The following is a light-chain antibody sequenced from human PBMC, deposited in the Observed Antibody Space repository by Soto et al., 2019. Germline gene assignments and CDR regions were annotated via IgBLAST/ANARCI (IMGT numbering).Light chain of an antibody. J-gene: IGKJ1*01. CDR1: QYINTR. Sequence: EILLRQSPSTLSSVLGERVTITCRASQYINTRLAWYQHRPGKSPRLLIYKASLLKSGVPARFSGSGSGTDFTLTISCLQSEDFATYYCQHYYSYSGTFGQGTKVDI. V-gene: IGKV1-5*03. CDR3: QHYYSYSGT. CDR2: KAS.